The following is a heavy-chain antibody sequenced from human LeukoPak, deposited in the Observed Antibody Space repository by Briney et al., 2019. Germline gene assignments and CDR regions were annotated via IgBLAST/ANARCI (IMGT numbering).Heavy chain of an antibody. Sequence: ASVKVSCKASGYTFTGYYIHWVRQVPGQGFEWMGWTNPKNGGTNYAQRFQDRVTMTRDTSTYTAYMELSRLRSDDTAVYYCARVVVPAAMRADYWGQGTLVTVSS. CDR2: TNPKNGGT. V-gene: IGHV1-2*02. CDR3: ARVVVPAAMRADY. CDR1: GYTFTGYY. D-gene: IGHD2-2*01. J-gene: IGHJ4*02.